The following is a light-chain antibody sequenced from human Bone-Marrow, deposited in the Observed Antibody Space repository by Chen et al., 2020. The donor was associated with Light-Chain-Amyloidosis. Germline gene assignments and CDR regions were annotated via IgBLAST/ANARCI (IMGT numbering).Light chain of an antibody. CDR1: NIGSTS. CDR3: QVWDRSSDRPV. CDR2: DDS. J-gene: IGLJ3*02. V-gene: IGLV3-21*02. Sequence: SYVLTQPSSVSVAPGQTATIACGGNNIGSTSVHWYQQTPGQAPLLVVYDDSDRPSGILERLSGADSGNTATLTISRVEAGDEAEYYCQVWDRSSDRPVFGGGTKLTVL.